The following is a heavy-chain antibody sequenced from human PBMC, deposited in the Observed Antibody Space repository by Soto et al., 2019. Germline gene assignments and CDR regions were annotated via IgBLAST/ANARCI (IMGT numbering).Heavy chain of an antibody. CDR2: IPYDGVNK. J-gene: IGHJ4*02. V-gene: IGHV3-30*18. Sequence: SLRHSYLSSGFTFSTYGVLWVRQSPGKGLEWVAVIPYDGVNKYYADSVKGRFTISRDNSKNTLYLQMNSLRAEDTAVYYCAKSVYNWNDGFFDYWGQGT. CDR1: GFTFSTYG. D-gene: IGHD1-1*01. CDR3: AKSVYNWNDGFFDY.